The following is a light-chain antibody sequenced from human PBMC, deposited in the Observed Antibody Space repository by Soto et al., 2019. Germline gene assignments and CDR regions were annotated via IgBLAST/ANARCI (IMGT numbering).Light chain of an antibody. CDR3: QQYAGSPLP. CDR2: GAS. V-gene: IGKV3-20*01. CDR1: QSVTTY. J-gene: IGKJ4*01. Sequence: EVVLTQSPGTLSLSLGEKATLSCRASQSVTTYLAWYQQKPGQAPRLLIYGASGRAAGIPDRFSGSGSGTDFTLAISKLEPYDFAVYYCQQYAGSPLPFCGGTKVDIK.